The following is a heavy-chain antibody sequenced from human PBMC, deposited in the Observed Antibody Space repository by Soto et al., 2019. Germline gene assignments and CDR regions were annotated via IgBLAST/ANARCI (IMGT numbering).Heavy chain of an antibody. Sequence: GASVEGPCKASGYTFTSYGISWVRQAPGQGLEWMGWISAYNGNTNYAQKLQGRVTMTTDTSTSTAYMEQRSLRSDDTAVYYCARDYYYDFWSGYSNRGWFDPWGQGTLVTVSS. D-gene: IGHD3-3*01. V-gene: IGHV1-18*01. CDR2: ISAYNGNT. CDR3: ARDYYYDFWSGYSNRGWFDP. J-gene: IGHJ5*02. CDR1: GYTFTSYG.